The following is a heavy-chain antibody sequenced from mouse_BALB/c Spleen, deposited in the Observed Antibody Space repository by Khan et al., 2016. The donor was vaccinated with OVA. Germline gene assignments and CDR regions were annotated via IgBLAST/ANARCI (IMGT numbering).Heavy chain of an antibody. D-gene: IGHD2-4*01. J-gene: IGHJ1*01. CDR2: ISSGSATI. CDR1: GFTFSSFG. Sequence: EVELVESGGGLVQPGGSRKVSCAASGFTFSSFGMHWVRQAPEKGLEWVAYISSGSATIYYADTVKGRFTISRDNTKNTLFLQMTSQRSANTAMYYCTRSKITTWYFDVWGAGTTVTVSS. CDR3: TRSKITTWYFDV. V-gene: IGHV5-17*02.